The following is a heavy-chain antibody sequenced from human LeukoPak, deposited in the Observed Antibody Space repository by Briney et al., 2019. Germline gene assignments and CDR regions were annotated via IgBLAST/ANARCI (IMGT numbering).Heavy chain of an antibody. D-gene: IGHD2-15*01. CDR2: INHSGST. Sequence: SETLSLTCAVYGGSFSGYYWSWIRQPPGKGLEWIGEINHSGSTNYNPSLKSRVTISVDTSKNQFSLKLSSVTAADTAVYYCARASEVVVAARSNGSTPWGKGTLVTVS. V-gene: IGHV4-34*01. CDR1: GGSFSGYY. CDR3: ARASEVVVAARSNGSTP. J-gene: IGHJ5*02.